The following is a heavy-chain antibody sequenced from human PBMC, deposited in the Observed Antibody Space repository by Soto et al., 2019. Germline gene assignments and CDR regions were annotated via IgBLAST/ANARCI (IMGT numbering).Heavy chain of an antibody. CDR1: GSTFSVYS. CDR2: IKEDGSEK. CDR3: VKDGGGVRYNYNIRGDS. D-gene: IGHD5-18*01. J-gene: IGHJ4*02. V-gene: IGHV3-7*01. Sequence: GGSLRLSCAASGSTFSVYSMTWVRQAPGKGLEWVANIKEDGSEKYYVDSVKGRFTISRDNAKNSLYLRMNSLRAEDTAVYYCVKDGGGVRYNYNIRGDSWGQGTQVTVSS.